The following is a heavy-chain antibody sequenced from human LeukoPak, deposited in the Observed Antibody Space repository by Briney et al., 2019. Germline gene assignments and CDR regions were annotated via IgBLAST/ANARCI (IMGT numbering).Heavy chain of an antibody. J-gene: IGHJ5*02. CDR1: GGSIISYY. V-gene: IGHV4-59*01. CDR3: AREVDDYGDYWAQTWFDP. Sequence: TTSETLSLTCTVSGGSIISYYWSWIRQPPAKGLEWIGYILSNGGTNYNPSLKSRVTISLDTSKNQFSLKLTSVTAADTAVYYRAREVDDYGDYWAQTWFDPWGQGTLVTVSS. D-gene: IGHD4-17*01. CDR2: ILSNGGT.